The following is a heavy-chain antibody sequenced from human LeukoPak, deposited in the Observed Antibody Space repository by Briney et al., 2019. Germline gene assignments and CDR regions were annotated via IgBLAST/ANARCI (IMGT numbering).Heavy chain of an antibody. CDR1: GGSISSYY. Sequence: SETLSLTCTVSGGSISSYYWSWIRQPPGTGLEWMGYILYSGTTNYNPSLQSRVTISVDTSKSQFSLKLSSVTAADTAVYYCARHNKVEPTFDYWGQGTLVTVSS. J-gene: IGHJ4*02. CDR2: ILYSGTT. CDR3: ARHNKVEPTFDY. D-gene: IGHD5-24*01. V-gene: IGHV4-59*08.